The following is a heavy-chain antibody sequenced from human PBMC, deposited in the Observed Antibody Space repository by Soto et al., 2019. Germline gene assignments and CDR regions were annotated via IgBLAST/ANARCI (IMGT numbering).Heavy chain of an antibody. D-gene: IGHD1-20*01. V-gene: IGHV5-51*01. CDR3: ARHQYKENYYYYGMDV. CDR1: GYSFTTYW. J-gene: IGHJ6*02. CDR2: MYPGDSDT. Sequence: PGESLKISCKGSGYSFTTYWIGWVRQMPGKGLELMGIMYPGDSDTRYSPSFQGQVTISADKSISTAYLQWSSLKASDTAIYYCARHQYKENYYYYGMDVWGQGTTVTVSS.